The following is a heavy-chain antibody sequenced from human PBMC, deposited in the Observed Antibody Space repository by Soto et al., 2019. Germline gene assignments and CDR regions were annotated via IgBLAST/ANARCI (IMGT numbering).Heavy chain of an antibody. CDR1: GFTFSSYS. D-gene: IGHD4-17*01. Sequence: EVQLVESGGGLVQPGGSLRLSCAASGFTFSSYSMNWVRQAPGKGLEWVSYISSSSSTIYYADSVKGRFTISRDNAKNSLYLQMNILRAEDTAVYYCAARRLYGDYVNYFDYWGQGTLVTVSS. V-gene: IGHV3-48*01. J-gene: IGHJ4*02. CDR2: ISSSSSTI. CDR3: AARRLYGDYVNYFDY.